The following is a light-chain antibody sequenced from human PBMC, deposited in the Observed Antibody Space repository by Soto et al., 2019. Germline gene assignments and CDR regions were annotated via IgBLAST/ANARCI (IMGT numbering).Light chain of an antibody. CDR1: SSDVGGYNY. J-gene: IGLJ3*02. CDR2: DVS. V-gene: IGLV2-11*01. Sequence: QSALTQPRSVSGSPGQSVTISCTGTSSDVGGYNYVSWYQQHPGKAPKLMIYDVSKRPSGVPDRFSGSKSGNTASLTISGLQAEDEADYYCCSYAGSYLWVFGGGTTVTVL. CDR3: CSYAGSYLWV.